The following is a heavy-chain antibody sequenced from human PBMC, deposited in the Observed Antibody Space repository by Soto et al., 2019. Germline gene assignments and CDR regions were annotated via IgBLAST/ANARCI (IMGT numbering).Heavy chain of an antibody. J-gene: IGHJ5*02. CDR2: IKSKTDGGTT. V-gene: IGHV3-15*01. D-gene: IGHD3-9*01. CDR3: TTEHADYDILTGYYPNWFDP. Sequence: GGSLRLSCAASGFTFSNAWMSWVRQAPGKGLEWVGRIKSKTDGGTTDYAAPVKGRFTISRDDSKNTLYLQMNSLKTEDTAVYYCTTEHADYDILTGYYPNWFDPWGQGTLVTVSS. CDR1: GFTFSNAW.